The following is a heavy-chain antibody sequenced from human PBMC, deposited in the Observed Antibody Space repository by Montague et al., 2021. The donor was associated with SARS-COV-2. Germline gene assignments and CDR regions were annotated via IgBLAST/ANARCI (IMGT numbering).Heavy chain of an antibody. CDR2: IKEDGGVK. CDR1: GFTFSDYW. Sequence: SLRLSCAASGFTFSDYWMAWVRQAPGEALEWISNIKEDGGVKNYVDSVKGRFTISRDNTKNLLFLQMNGLSVEDTAVYYCARAGYDSGYDFWGQGSLVTVSS. V-gene: IGHV3-7*04. D-gene: IGHD3-22*01. CDR3: ARAGYDSGYDF. J-gene: IGHJ4*02.